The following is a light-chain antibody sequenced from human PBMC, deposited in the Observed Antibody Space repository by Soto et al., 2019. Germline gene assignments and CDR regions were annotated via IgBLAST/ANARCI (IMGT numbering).Light chain of an antibody. Sequence: QSVLTQPPSASGSPGQSVTVSCTGTSSDVGGYNFVSWYQQHPGKAPKLMIYDVNKRPSGVPDRFSGSKSSNTASLTVSGLQAEDEADYYCSSYAGSNNLVFGGGTKLTVL. CDR2: DVN. J-gene: IGLJ2*01. CDR1: SSDVGGYNF. V-gene: IGLV2-8*01. CDR3: SSYAGSNNLV.